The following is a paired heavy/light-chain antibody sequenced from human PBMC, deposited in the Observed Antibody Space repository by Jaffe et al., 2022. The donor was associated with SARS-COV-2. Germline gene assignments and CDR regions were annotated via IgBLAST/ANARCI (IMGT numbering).Heavy chain of an antibody. CDR3: AAHRGSIAAADY. Sequence: QVQLQESGPGLVKPSQTLSLTCTVSGGSISSGDYYWSWIRQPPGKGLEWIGYIYYSGSTYYNPSLKSRVTISVDTSKNQFSLKLSSVTAADTAVYYCAAHRGSIAAADYWGQGTLVTVSS. V-gene: IGHV4-30-4*01. J-gene: IGHJ4*02. CDR1: GGSISSGDYY. D-gene: IGHD6-13*01. CDR2: IYYSGST.
Light chain of an antibody. CDR2: EVS. V-gene: IGLV2-14*01. J-gene: IGLJ2*01. CDR3: SSYTSSSTRVV. Sequence: QSALTQPASVSGSPGQSITISCTGTSSDVGGYNYVSWYQQHPGKAPKLMIYEVSNRPSGVSNRFSGSKSGNTASLTISGLQAEDEADYYCSSYTSSSTRVVFGGGTKLTVL. CDR1: SSDVGGYNY.